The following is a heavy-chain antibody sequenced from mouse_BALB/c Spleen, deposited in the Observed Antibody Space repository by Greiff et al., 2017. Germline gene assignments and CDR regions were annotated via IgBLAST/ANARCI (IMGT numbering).Heavy chain of an antibody. D-gene: IGHD4-1*01. J-gene: IGHJ3*01. CDR1: GFNIKDTY. CDR2: IDPANGNT. Sequence: EVKLQESGAELVKPGASVKLSCTASGFNIKDTYMHWVKQRPEQGLEWIGRIDPANGNTKYDPKFQGKATITADTSSNTAYLQLSSLTSEDTAVYYCASHTSGTSAAYWGQGTLVTVSA. V-gene: IGHV14-3*02. CDR3: ASHTSGTSAAY.